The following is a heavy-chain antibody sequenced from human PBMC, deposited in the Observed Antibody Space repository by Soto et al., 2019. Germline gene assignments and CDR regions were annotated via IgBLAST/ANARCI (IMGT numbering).Heavy chain of an antibody. CDR2: INPMLRIT. CDR3: AGDAPPRSGIYYGMDV. Sequence: QVQLVQSGAEVKKPGSSVKVSCKASGNNFNNYFINWVRQVPGQGLEWRGGINPMLRITQYRQQFQGRITVNADRSPATSYPELRGLESEATAVYSCAGDAPPRSGIYYGMDVWGQGTTITVSS. D-gene: IGHD3-10*01. CDR1: GNNFNNYF. V-gene: IGHV1-69*17. J-gene: IGHJ6*02.